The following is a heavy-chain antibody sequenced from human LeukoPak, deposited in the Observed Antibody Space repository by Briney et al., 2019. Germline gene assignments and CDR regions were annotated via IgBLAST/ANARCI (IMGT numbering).Heavy chain of an antibody. CDR1: GYTFTSYG. CDR3: ARASGGYSYGDAFDI. V-gene: IGHV1-18*01. D-gene: IGHD5-18*01. CDR2: ISAYNGNT. J-gene: IGHJ3*02. Sequence: ASVKVSCKASGYTFTSYGISWVRQAPGQGLEWMGWISAYNGNTNYAQKLQGRVTMTTDTSTSTAYMELRSLRSDDTAVYYCARASGGYSYGDAFDIWGQGTMVTVSS.